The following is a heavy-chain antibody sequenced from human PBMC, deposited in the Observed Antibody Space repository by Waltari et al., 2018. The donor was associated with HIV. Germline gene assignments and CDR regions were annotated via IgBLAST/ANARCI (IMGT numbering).Heavy chain of an antibody. V-gene: IGHV3-23*01. CDR1: GFTFSSYA. Sequence: EVQLLESGGGLVQPGGSLRLSCAASGFTFSSYAMRWVRQAPGKGLDWVSAISGSGGSTYYADSVKGRFTISRDNSKNTLYLQMNSLRAEDTAVYYCAKARLHYYDSSGYYDFDYWGQGTLVTVSS. J-gene: IGHJ4*02. CDR3: AKARLHYYDSSGYYDFDY. D-gene: IGHD3-22*01. CDR2: ISGSGGST.